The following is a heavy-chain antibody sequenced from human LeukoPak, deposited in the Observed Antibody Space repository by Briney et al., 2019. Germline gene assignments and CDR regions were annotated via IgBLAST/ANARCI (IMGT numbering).Heavy chain of an antibody. D-gene: IGHD6-6*01. Sequence: SSETLSLTCTVSGGSISSSSYYWGWIRQPPGKGLEWIGSIYYSGSTDYNPSLKSRVTISVDTSKNQFSLKLSSVTAADTAVYYCARDLSIAARQVDYWGQGTLVIVSS. CDR2: IYYSGST. CDR1: GGSISSSSYY. CDR3: ARDLSIAARQVDY. J-gene: IGHJ4*02. V-gene: IGHV4-39*07.